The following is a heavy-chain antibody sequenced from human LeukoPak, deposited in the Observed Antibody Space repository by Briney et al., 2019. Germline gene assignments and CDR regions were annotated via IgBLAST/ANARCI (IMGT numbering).Heavy chain of an antibody. V-gene: IGHV4-39*01. CDR2: IYYSGST. CDR3: ARRPASIAEAYFDY. J-gene: IGHJ4*02. Sequence: PSETLSLTCTVSAGSISSSSYYWGWIRQPPGKGLEWIGSIYYSGSTYYNPSLKSRVTISVGTSKNQFSLKLSSVTAADTAVYYCARRPASIAEAYFDYWGQGTLVTVSS. CDR1: AGSISSSSYY. D-gene: IGHD6-13*01.